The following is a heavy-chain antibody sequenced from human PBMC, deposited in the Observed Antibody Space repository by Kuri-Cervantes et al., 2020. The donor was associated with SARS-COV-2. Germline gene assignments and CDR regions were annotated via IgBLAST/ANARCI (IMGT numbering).Heavy chain of an antibody. J-gene: IGHJ3*02. CDR2: ISWNSGSI. D-gene: IGHD5-18*01. Sequence: SLKISCAASGFTFDDYAMHWIRQAPGKGLEWVSSISWNSGSIGYADSVKGRFTISRDNSKNSLYLQMNSLRAEDTALYYCAKNLYAMDHRERAFDIWGQGTMVTVSS. V-gene: IGHV3-9*01. CDR1: GFTFDDYA. CDR3: AKNLYAMDHRERAFDI.